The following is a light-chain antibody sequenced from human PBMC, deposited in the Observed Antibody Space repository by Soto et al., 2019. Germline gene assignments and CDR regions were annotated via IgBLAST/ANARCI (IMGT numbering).Light chain of an antibody. V-gene: IGLV2-8*01. CDR2: EVS. CDR1: SSDVGAYKY. Sequence: QSVLTQPPSASGSPGQSVTISCTGTSSDVGAYKYVSWYQQYPGKAPKLMIYEVSKRPSRVPDRFSGSKSGNTASLTVSGLQAEDEADYYCTSYLGSNIWGFGGGTKLPLL. J-gene: IGLJ2*01. CDR3: TSYLGSNIWG.